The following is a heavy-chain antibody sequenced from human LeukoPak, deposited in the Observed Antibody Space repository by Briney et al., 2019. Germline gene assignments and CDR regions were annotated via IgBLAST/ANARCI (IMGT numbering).Heavy chain of an antibody. V-gene: IGHV3-74*01. J-gene: IGHJ4*02. CDR3: AKVRGSIMGGYSFDY. CDR1: GFSFSSYW. D-gene: IGHD3-16*01. CDR2: INSDGSST. Sequence: GGSLRLSCAASGFSFSSYWMHWVRQAPGKGLVWVSRINSDGSSTSYADSVKGRFTISRDNSKNTLYLQMNSLRAEDTAVYYCAKVRGSIMGGYSFDYWGQGTLVTVSS.